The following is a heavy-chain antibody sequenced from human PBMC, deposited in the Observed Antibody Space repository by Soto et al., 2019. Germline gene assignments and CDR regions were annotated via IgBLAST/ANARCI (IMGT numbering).Heavy chain of an antibody. CDR3: ARHVVAATHWFDP. CDR1: GGSISSYY. J-gene: IGHJ5*02. CDR2: IYYSGST. D-gene: IGHD2-15*01. Sequence: SETLSLTCTVSGGSISSYYWSWIRRPPGKGLEWIGYIYYSGSTNYNPSLKSRVTISVDTSKNQFSLKLSSVTAADTAVYYCARHVVAATHWFDPWGQGTLVTVS. V-gene: IGHV4-59*08.